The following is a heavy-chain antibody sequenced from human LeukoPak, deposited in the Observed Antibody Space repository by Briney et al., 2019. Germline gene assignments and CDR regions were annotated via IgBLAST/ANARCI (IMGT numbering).Heavy chain of an antibody. CDR2: IKQDGSEK. D-gene: IGHD3-22*01. CDR3: AREPFTYYYDSSGYSP. CDR1: GFTFSSYW. V-gene: IGHV3-7*01. J-gene: IGHJ5*02. Sequence: GSLRLSCAASGFTFSSYWMSWVRQAPGKGLEWVANIKQDGSEKYYVDSVKGRFTISRDNAKNSLYLQMNSLRAEDTAVYYCAREPFTYYYDSSGYSPWGQGTLVTVSS.